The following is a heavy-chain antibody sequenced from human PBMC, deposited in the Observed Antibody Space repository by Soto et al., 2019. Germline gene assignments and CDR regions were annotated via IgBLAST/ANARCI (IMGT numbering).Heavy chain of an antibody. J-gene: IGHJ6*02. Sequence: QVQLVESGGGVVQPGRSLRLSCAASGFTFNNFAMHWVRQAPGKGLEWVAFISYDGTYKYDADSVRGRFTVYRDNSKSTLFLQVNSLKFEDTAVYVCANEGDGAFSSLQYGMDVWGQGTTVTVSS. CDR1: GFTFNNFA. CDR3: ANEGDGAFSSLQYGMDV. D-gene: IGHD3-16*01. CDR2: ISYDGTYK. V-gene: IGHV3-30*14.